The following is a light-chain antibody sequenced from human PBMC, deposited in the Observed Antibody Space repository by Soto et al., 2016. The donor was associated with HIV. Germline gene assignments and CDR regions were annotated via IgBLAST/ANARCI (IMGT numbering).Light chain of an antibody. V-gene: IGLV3-21*03. J-gene: IGLJ2*01. CDR2: DDS. CDR1: NIGSQS. CDR3: QVWDTSSDHVV. Sequence: SYELTQPPSVSVAPGKTAKITCDGNNIGSQSVHWHQQRPGQAPVLVVFDDSDRPSGIPERFSGSKSGNTATLTISRVEAGDEADYYCQVWDTSSDHVVFGGRDQ.